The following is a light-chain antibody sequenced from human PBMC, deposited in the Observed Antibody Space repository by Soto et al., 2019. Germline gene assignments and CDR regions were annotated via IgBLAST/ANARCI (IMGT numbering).Light chain of an antibody. Sequence: QAVVTQEPSLTVSPGGTVTLTRASSTGAVTSGYYPNWFQQKPGQAPRALIYSTSNKYSWTPARFSGSLLGGKAALTLSGVQPEDEAEYYCLLYYGGQLGVFGGGTKVTVL. V-gene: IGLV7-43*01. CDR3: LLYYGGQLGV. CDR2: STS. CDR1: TGAVTSGYY. J-gene: IGLJ2*01.